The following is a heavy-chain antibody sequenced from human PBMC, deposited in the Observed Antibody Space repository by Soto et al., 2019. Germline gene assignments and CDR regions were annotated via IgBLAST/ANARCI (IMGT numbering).Heavy chain of an antibody. CDR1: GYTFTGYF. D-gene: IGHD3-9*01. V-gene: IGHV1-2*02. CDR3: ARDGLTLKYSFDI. Sequence: GASVKVSCKASGYTFTGYFIHWVRQAPGQGLEWMGWINPNTGDTRFAQRFQGRVTMTGDTSISTAYMDLSRLTSDDTAVYYCARDGLTLKYSFDIWGQGTMVTVSS. J-gene: IGHJ3*02. CDR2: INPNTGDT.